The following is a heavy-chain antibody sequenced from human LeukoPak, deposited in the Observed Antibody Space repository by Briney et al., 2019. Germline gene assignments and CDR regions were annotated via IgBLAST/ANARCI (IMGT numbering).Heavy chain of an antibody. D-gene: IGHD4-17*01. Sequence: SETLSLTCTVSGGSVSGYYWSWIRQPPGKGLEWIAYIYYSGSTSYNPSLKSRVTISVDTSKNQFSLRLSSVTAADTAVYYCARLPKSPTVTTGDAFDIWGQGTMVTVSS. J-gene: IGHJ3*02. CDR3: ARLPKSPTVTTGDAFDI. CDR2: IYYSGST. V-gene: IGHV4-59*08. CDR1: GGSVSGYY.